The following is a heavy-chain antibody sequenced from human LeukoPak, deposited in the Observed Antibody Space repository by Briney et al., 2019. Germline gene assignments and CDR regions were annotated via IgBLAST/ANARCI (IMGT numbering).Heavy chain of an antibody. J-gene: IGHJ2*01. CDR2: IYYIVGT. V-gene: IGHV4-59*01. Sequence: PSGTLSLTCTVSVGSLSSYYWSWIRPPPGKGVEWIGYIYYIVGTNYNPSLTSRVTISVDTSKNQFSLKLSSVTAADTAVYYCARDYYDSSGYYQSRTYWYFDLWGRGTLVTVSS. CDR3: ARDYYDSSGYYQSRTYWYFDL. D-gene: IGHD3-22*01. CDR1: VGSLSSYY.